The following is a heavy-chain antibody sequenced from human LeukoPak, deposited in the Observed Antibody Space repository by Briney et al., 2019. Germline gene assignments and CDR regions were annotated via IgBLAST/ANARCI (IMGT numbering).Heavy chain of an antibody. J-gene: IGHJ4*02. CDR2: IWYDGCNK. V-gene: IGHV3-33*01. Sequence: GRSLRLSCAASGFTFSSYGMHWIRQAPGKGLEWVAVIWYDGCNKYYADSVKGRFTISRDNSKNALYLQMNSLRAEDTAVYYCARGGYDSSGYPYYYFDYWGQGTLVTVSS. CDR3: ARGGYDSSGYPYYYFDY. D-gene: IGHD3-22*01. CDR1: GFTFSSYG.